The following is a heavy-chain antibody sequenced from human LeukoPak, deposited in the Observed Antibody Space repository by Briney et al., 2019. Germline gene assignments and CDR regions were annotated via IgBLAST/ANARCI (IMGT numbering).Heavy chain of an antibody. CDR2: INSDGSST. D-gene: IGHD3-22*01. Sequence: GGSLRLSCAAPGFTFSSYWMRWVRHAPGKGLGWVSRINSDGSSTNYADSVKGRFTISRDNAKNTLYLQMNSLRAEDTAVYYCATYYYDSSGYFSAFDIWGQGTMVSVSS. CDR3: ATYYYDSSGYFSAFDI. J-gene: IGHJ3*02. CDR1: GFTFSSYW. V-gene: IGHV3-74*01.